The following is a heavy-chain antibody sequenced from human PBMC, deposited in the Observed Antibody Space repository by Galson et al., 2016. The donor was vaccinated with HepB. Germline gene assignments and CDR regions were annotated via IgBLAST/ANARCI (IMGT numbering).Heavy chain of an antibody. D-gene: IGHD2-2*01. CDR2: ISWNSGNT. CDR1: GFTFGDYA. Sequence: SLRLSCAASGFTFGDYAMHWVRQAPGKGPEWVSGISWNSGNTGYADSVRGRFTISRDNPKNSLYLQMNSLRAEDTALYYCAKAAQYCSSSSCRNWFDPWGQGTLVTVSS. V-gene: IGHV3-9*01. J-gene: IGHJ5*02. CDR3: AKAAQYCSSSSCRNWFDP.